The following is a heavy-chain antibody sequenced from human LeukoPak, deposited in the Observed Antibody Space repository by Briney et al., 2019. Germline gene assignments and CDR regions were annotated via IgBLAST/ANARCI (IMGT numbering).Heavy chain of an antibody. CDR3: ARAMDV. Sequence: PGGSLRLSCSASGFTFSSYWMHWVRQAPGRGLEWVATIKQDGSEIYYVDSVKGRFTISRDNAKNSLYLQMNSLRAEDTAVYYCARAMDVWGKGTTVTVSS. CDR1: GFTFSSYW. J-gene: IGHJ6*03. CDR2: IKQDGSEI. V-gene: IGHV3-7*01.